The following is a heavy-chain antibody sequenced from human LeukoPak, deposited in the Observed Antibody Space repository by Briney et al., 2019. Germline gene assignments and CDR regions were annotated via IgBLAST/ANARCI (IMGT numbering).Heavy chain of an antibody. J-gene: IGHJ4*02. V-gene: IGHV4-39*01. CDR3: ARLDRDGYNMHPFDY. D-gene: IGHD5-24*01. CDR2: IYYSGST. Sequence: SETLSLTCTVSGGSISSYYWGWIRQPPGKGLEWIGSIYYSGSTYYNPSLKSRVTISVDTSKNQFSLKLSSVTAADAAVYYCARLDRDGYNMHPFDYWGQGTLVTVSS. CDR1: GGSISSYY.